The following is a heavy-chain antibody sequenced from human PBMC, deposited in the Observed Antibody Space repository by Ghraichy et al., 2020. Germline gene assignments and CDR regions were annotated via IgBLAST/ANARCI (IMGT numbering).Heavy chain of an antibody. Sequence: GGSLRLTCAASGFSSSSYAMSWVRQAPGKGMEWVSGISGSGISTYYADSVKGRFTISRDNSKNTLYLQMNRLRADDTAVYYCAKEGGRLGEGAFDVWGQGTKVTVSS. CDR2: ISGSGIST. CDR3: AKEGGRLGEGAFDV. CDR1: GFSSSSYA. J-gene: IGHJ3*01. V-gene: IGHV3-23*01. D-gene: IGHD3-10*01.